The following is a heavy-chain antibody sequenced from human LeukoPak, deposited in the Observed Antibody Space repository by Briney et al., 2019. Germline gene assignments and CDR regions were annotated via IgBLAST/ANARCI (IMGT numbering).Heavy chain of an antibody. D-gene: IGHD3-22*01. J-gene: IGHJ6*03. CDR2: INPSGRI. CDR1: GGSFSGYY. CDR3: ARGRQEVSMIVVVMTGVSYYLDV. V-gene: IGHV4-34*01. Sequence: PSETLSLTCAVYGGSFSGYYWTWIRQAPGKGLEWIGEINPSGRISYNPSLKSRLIISVDASKNQFSLNLRSLTAADTAVYYCARGRQEVSMIVVVMTGVSYYLDVWGKGTTVTVS.